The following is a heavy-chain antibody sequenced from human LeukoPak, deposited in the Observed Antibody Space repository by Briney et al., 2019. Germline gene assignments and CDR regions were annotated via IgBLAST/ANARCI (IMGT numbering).Heavy chain of an antibody. CDR1: GYTFTSYY. J-gene: IGHJ3*02. Sequence: ASVKVSCKASGYTFTSYYMHWVRQAPGQGLEWMGWISAYNGNTNYAQKLQGRVTMTTDTSTSTAYMELRSLRSDDTAVYYCARDGRGLLWFGELLLGPAAFDIWGQGTMVTVSS. D-gene: IGHD3-10*01. V-gene: IGHV1-18*04. CDR3: ARDGRGLLWFGELLLGPAAFDI. CDR2: ISAYNGNT.